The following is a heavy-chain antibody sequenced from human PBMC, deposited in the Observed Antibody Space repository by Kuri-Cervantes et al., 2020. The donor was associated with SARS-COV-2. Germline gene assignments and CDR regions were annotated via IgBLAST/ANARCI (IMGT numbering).Heavy chain of an antibody. J-gene: IGHJ1*01. CDR1: GFTFSNAW. V-gene: IGHV3-15*01. CDR3: GRDASYSGSYGSFQH. CDR2: IKSKTDGGTT. Sequence: ETLSLTCAASGFTFSNAWMSWVRQAPGKGLEWVGRIKSKTDGGTTDYADSVKGRFTISRDNCKNTLYLQMNTLKTADTAMIDCGRDASYSGSYGSFQHWGQGTLVTVSS. D-gene: IGHD1-26*01.